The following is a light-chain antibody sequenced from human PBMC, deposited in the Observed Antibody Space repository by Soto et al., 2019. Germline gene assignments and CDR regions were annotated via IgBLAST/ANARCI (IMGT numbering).Light chain of an antibody. J-gene: IGLJ1*01. CDR2: RNN. Sequence: QSVLTQPPSASGTPGQRVTISCSGSSSNIGSNYVYWYQQLPGTAPKLLIYRNNQRPSGVPDRFSGSKSGTSASLAISGLRSEDEANYYCAAWDDTLSVYDFGTGTKVTDL. CDR1: SSNIGSNY. CDR3: AAWDDTLSVYD. V-gene: IGLV1-47*01.